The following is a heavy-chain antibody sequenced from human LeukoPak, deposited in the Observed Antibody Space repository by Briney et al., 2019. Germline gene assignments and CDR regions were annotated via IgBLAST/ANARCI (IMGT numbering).Heavy chain of an antibody. CDR2: ISAYNGNA. D-gene: IGHD1-26*01. CDR1: GYTFTSFG. CDR3: ARSGRGTYYYFDL. J-gene: IGHJ4*02. Sequence: ASVKVSCKASGYTFTSFGISWMRQAPGQGLEWMGWISAYNGNANYAQNLQGRVSMTADTSTSTAYMEVRSLRSDDTAVYYCARSGRGTYYYFDLWGQGTLVTVSS. V-gene: IGHV1-18*01.